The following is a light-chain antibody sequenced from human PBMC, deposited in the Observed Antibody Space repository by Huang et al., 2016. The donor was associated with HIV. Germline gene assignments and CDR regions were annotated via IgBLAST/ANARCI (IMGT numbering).Light chain of an antibody. CDR1: QNIGRY. V-gene: IGKV1-39*01. CDR3: QQSSSVPST. Sequence: DIQMTQSPSSLSASVGDRVTITCRASQNIGRYLNWYQQRPGRAPKLLIFSARSLQRGVPSRFSGSGSGTDFTLTISSLQPEDFATYYCQQSSSVPSTFGPGTKVDIK. J-gene: IGKJ3*01. CDR2: SAR.